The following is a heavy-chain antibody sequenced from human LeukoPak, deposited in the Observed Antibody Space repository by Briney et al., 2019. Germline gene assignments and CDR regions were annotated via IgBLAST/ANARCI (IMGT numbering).Heavy chain of an antibody. D-gene: IGHD5-24*01. CDR1: GGSFSGYY. CDR2: INHSGST. Sequence: SETLSLTCAVYGGSFSGYYWSWIRQPPGKGLEWIGEINHSGSTNYNPSLKSRVTISVDTSKNQFSLKLSSVTAADTAVYYCARVQMSRGAFDIWGQGTMVTVSS. CDR3: ARVQMSRGAFDI. J-gene: IGHJ3*02. V-gene: IGHV4-34*09.